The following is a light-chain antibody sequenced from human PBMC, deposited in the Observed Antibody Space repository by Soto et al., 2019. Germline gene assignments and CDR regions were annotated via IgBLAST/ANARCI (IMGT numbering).Light chain of an antibody. CDR3: QQSYSTPRT. J-gene: IGKJ1*01. CDR2: DAS. CDR1: QSVGSK. V-gene: IGKV3-15*01. Sequence: EIVMTQSPATLSVSPGERASLSCRASQSVGSKLAWYQHKPGQAPRLLIYDASTRATGFPARFSGSGSGTEFTLTISSLQPEDFATYYCQQSYSTPRTFGQGTKVEIK.